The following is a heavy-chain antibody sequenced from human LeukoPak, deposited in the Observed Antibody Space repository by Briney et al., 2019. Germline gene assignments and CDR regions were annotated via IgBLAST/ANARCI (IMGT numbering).Heavy chain of an antibody. CDR2: IYTSGST. D-gene: IGHD4-17*01. V-gene: IGHV4-61*02. Sequence: SETLSLXCTVSGGSISSGSYYWSWIRQPAGKGLEWIGRIYTSGSTNCNPSLKSRVTISVDTSKNQLSLKLSSVTAADTAVYYCAREVHGDIDYWGQGTLVTVSS. J-gene: IGHJ4*02. CDR1: GGSISSGSYY. CDR3: AREVHGDIDY.